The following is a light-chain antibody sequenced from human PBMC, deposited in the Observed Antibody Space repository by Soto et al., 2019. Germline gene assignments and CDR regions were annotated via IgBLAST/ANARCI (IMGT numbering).Light chain of an antibody. CDR3: QKSYTIPTT. Sequence: DIQMTQSPSSLSASVGARVTITCRASQSISNYLSWYQQKPGKAPKLLIYAAATLQGGVPSRFTGSGSGTDFTLTLTILQPEDLATYDCQKSYTIPTTVGQGTRREIK. CDR2: AAA. CDR1: QSISNY. V-gene: IGKV1-39*01. J-gene: IGKJ5*01.